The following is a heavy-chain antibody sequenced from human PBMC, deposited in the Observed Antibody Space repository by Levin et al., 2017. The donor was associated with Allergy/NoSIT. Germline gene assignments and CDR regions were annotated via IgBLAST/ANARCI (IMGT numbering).Heavy chain of an antibody. D-gene: IGHD4-17*01. CDR3: ARQTPLGDYYDAFDI. CDR2: INPNSGGT. Sequence: ASVKVSCKASGYTFTGYYMHWVRQAPGQGLEWMGRINPNSGGTNYAQKFQGRVTMTRDTSISTAYMELSRLRSDDTAVYYCARQTPLGDYYDAFDIWGQGTMVTVSS. J-gene: IGHJ3*02. V-gene: IGHV1-2*06. CDR1: GYTFTGYY.